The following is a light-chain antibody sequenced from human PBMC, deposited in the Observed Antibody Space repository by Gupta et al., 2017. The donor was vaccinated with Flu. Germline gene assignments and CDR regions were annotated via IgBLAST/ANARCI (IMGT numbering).Light chain of an antibody. CDR1: NIGSKS. CDR2: VNS. V-gene: IGLV3-21*02. Sequence: SYVLTQPPSVSVAPGQTARITCGGDNIGSKSVHWYQQRPGQTSLLVVYVNSDRPSGIPERFSGSNSGSTATLAISRVEAGDEADYYCQVWDSSSDHPGIFGGGTKLTVL. J-gene: IGLJ2*01. CDR3: QVWDSSSDHPGI.